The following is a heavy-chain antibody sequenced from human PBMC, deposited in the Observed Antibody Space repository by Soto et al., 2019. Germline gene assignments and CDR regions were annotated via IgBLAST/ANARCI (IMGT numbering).Heavy chain of an antibody. CDR2: ISRDGGTK. D-gene: IGHD2-8*02. CDR1: GFTVSTYG. V-gene: IGHV3-30*03. Sequence: QVQLVESGGGVVQPGRSLRLSCAVSGFTVSTYGMHWVRQAPGKGLGWVAVISRDGGTKYYADSVKGRFTISRDNSRNTLFLETNSLRGDDMAVYYCTGEVASGYWGQGTLVTVSS. J-gene: IGHJ4*02. CDR3: TGEVASGY.